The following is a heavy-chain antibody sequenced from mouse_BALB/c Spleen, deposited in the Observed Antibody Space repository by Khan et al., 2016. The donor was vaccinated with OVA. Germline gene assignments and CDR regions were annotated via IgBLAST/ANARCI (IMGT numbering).Heavy chain of an antibody. Sequence: EVQLQESGPGLVKPSQSLSLTCTVTGYSITSGYAWNWIRQFPGNKLEWMGYISYSGVTSYTPYLKSRISITRDTSKNQFFLQLSSMTTDDTATYYGARGNYYGYCFDYWGQGTTLTVSA. D-gene: IGHD1-1*01. CDR3: ARGNYYGYCFDY. CDR1: GYSITSGYA. CDR2: ISYSGVT. V-gene: IGHV3-2*02. J-gene: IGHJ2*01.